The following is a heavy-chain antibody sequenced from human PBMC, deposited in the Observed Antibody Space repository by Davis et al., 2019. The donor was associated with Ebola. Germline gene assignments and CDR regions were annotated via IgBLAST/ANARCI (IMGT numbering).Heavy chain of an antibody. J-gene: IGHJ4*02. Sequence: GESLKISCAASGFTFSDYAMHWVRQAPGKGLEYVSAINTDGGSTQYANSVKGRFSISRDNSKNTLYLQMDSLRGEDTAVYYCARSGVQQWVRYHFDCWGQGTLVTVSS. D-gene: IGHD6-19*01. CDR3: ARSGVQQWVRYHFDC. CDR1: GFTFSDYA. V-gene: IGHV3-64*01. CDR2: INTDGGST.